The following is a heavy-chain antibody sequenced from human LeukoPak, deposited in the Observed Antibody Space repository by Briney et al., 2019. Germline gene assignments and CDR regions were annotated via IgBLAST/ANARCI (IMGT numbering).Heavy chain of an antibody. CDR2: IDWDDDK. Sequence: SGPTLVNPTQTLTLTCTFSGFSLSTSGMCVSWIRQPPGKALEWLALIDWDDDKCYSTSLKTRLAISKDTSKNQVVLKMTNVDPVDTATYYCARIRGSYGDYWGQGTLVTVSS. V-gene: IGHV2-70*01. D-gene: IGHD1-26*01. J-gene: IGHJ4*02. CDR3: ARIRGSYGDY. CDR1: GFSLSTSGMC.